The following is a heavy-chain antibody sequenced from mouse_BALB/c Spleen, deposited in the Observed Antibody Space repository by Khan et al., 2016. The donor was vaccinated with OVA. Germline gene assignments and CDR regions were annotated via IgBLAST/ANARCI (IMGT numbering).Heavy chain of an antibody. J-gene: IGHJ1*01. D-gene: IGHD1-1*01. CDR2: IYYSGKI. Sequence: EVQLHESGPDLVKPSQSLSLTCTVTGYSITSGYSWHWIRQFPGNKLEWMGYIYYSGKINYNPSLKSRISITRDTSKNQLFLQLNSVTTEDTATYYCARCGTTVVAYWYFDDWGAGTTVTVS. CDR3: ARCGTTVVAYWYFDD. CDR1: GYSITSGYS. V-gene: IGHV3-1*02.